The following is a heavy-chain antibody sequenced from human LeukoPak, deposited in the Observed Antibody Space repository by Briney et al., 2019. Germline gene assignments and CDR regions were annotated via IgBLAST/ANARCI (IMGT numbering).Heavy chain of an antibody. V-gene: IGHV4-30-2*01. D-gene: IGHD4-23*01. Sequence: PSQTLSLTCAVSGGSISSGGYSWSWIRQPPGKGLEWIGYIYHSGSTYYNPSLKSRVTISVDRSKNQFSLKLSSVTAAYTAVYYCAREGGKGAVDYWGQGTLVTVSS. J-gene: IGHJ4*02. CDR3: AREGGKGAVDY. CDR1: GGSISSGGYS. CDR2: IYHSGST.